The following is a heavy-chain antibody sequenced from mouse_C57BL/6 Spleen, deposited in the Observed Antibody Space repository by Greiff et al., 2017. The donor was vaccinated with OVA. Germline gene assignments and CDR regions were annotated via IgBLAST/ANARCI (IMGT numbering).Heavy chain of an antibody. CDR2: ISGGGGNT. J-gene: IGHJ4*01. CDR3: ARDGSSFGFYAMDY. CDR1: GFTFSSYT. V-gene: IGHV5-9*01. Sequence: DVKLVESGGGLVKPGGSLKLSCAASGFTFSSYTMSWVRQTPEKRLEWVATISGGGGNTYYPDSVKGRFTISRDNAKNTLYLQMSSLRSEDTALYYCARDGSSFGFYAMDYWGQGTSVTVSS. D-gene: IGHD1-1*01.